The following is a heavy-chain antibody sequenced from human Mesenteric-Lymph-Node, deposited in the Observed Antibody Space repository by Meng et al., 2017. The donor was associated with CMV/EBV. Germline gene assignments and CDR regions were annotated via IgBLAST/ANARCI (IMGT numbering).Heavy chain of an antibody. CDR1: GFTFSDYY. V-gene: IGHV3-11*04. J-gene: IGHJ4*02. D-gene: IGHD1-7*01. CDR3: AKDEYVLGGITGTTVDY. CDR2: ISGSGSSI. Sequence: GESLKISCATSGFTFSDYYMNWIRQAPGKGLEWLSYISGSGSSIYYADSVKGRFTISRDNAKNSLYLQMNSLRAEDTAVYYCAKDEYVLGGITGTTVDYWGQGTLVTVSS.